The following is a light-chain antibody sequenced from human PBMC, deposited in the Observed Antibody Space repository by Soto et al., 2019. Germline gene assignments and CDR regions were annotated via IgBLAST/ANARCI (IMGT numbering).Light chain of an antibody. J-gene: IGKJ1*01. Sequence: DIQMTQSPSTLSGSVGDRATITCRASQTISSWLAWYQQKPGKAPKLLIYKASTLKSGVPSRFSGSGSGTEFTLTISSLQSEDFAVYYCQQFHGSSGPFGQGTKVDIK. CDR2: KAS. V-gene: IGKV1-5*03. CDR3: QQFHGSSGP. CDR1: QTISSW.